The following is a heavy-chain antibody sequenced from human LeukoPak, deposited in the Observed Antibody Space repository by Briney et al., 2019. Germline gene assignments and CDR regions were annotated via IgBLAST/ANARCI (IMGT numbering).Heavy chain of an antibody. Sequence: GASVKVSCKASGYTFTSYAVHWVRQAPGQRLEWMGWINAGNGNTKYSQKFQGRVTITRDTSANTAYMELSSLRSEDTAVFYCARAWYNNGWYMYYFDYWGQGTLVTVSS. CDR1: GYTFTSYA. D-gene: IGHD6-19*01. CDR3: ARAWYNNGWYMYYFDY. CDR2: INAGNGNT. J-gene: IGHJ4*02. V-gene: IGHV1-3*01.